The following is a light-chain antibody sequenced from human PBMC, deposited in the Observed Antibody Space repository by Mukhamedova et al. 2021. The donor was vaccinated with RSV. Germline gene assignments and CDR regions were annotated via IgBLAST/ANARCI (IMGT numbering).Light chain of an antibody. Sequence: WYQRRVHGKAPRLLIYETSDLDSGVPSRFSGSGSGTEFTLTINSLQPDDFGTYYCQQYNTFFLTAFRPGDKSG. CDR3: QQYNTFFLTA. V-gene: IGKV1-5*03. CDR2: ETS. J-gene: IGKJ3*01.